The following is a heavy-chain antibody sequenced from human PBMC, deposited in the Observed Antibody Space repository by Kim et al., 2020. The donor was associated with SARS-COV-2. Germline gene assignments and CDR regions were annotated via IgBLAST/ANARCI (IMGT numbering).Heavy chain of an antibody. Sequence: AKKFQGRVTITADKSTSTAYMELSSLGSEETAVYYCARAAGIAEITIDYWGQGTLVTVSS. J-gene: IGHJ4*02. D-gene: IGHD6-13*01. V-gene: IGHV1-69*04. CDR3: ARAAGIAEITIDY.